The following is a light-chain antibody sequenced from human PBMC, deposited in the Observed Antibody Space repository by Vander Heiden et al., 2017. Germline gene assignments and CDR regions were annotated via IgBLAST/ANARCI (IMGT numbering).Light chain of an antibody. Sequence: EIVMTQSPATLSVAAGERATLSCRASQSVSSNLAWYQQKPGQAPRLLIYGASTRATGIPARFSGSASGTEFTLTISSLQSEDFAVYYCQQDNNWPPLTFGQGTRLEIK. V-gene: IGKV3-15*01. CDR2: GAS. CDR3: QQDNNWPPLT. CDR1: QSVSSN. J-gene: IGKJ5*01.